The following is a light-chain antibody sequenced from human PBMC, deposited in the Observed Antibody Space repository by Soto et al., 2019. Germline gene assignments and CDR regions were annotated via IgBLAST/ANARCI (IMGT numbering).Light chain of an antibody. CDR3: QQYNSWPQT. J-gene: IGKJ1*01. Sequence: ETVLTQSPATLSVSPGERVTLSCRASETVSTNLAWYQQRPGQAPRLLIYDASTGATGIPARFSGRRSGTEFTLTISSLQSEDFGVYYCQQYNSWPQTFGQGTKVDIK. CDR2: DAS. CDR1: ETVSTN. V-gene: IGKV3-15*01.